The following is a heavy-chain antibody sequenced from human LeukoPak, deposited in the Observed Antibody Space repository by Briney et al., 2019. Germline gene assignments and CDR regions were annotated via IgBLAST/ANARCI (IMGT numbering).Heavy chain of an antibody. CDR2: IWYDGSNK. D-gene: IGHD3-22*01. CDR3: ARDPIPYYYDSSGYRGDAFDI. J-gene: IGHJ3*02. Sequence: GGSLRLSCAASGFTFSSYGMHWVRQAPGKGLEWVAVIWYDGSNKYYADSVKGRFTISRDNSKNTLYLQMNSLRAEDTAAYYCARDPIPYYYDSSGYRGDAFDIWGQGTMVAVSS. V-gene: IGHV3-33*01. CDR1: GFTFSSYG.